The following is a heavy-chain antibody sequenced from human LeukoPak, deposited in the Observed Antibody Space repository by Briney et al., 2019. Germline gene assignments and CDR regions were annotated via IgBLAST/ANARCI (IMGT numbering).Heavy chain of an antibody. CDR1: GFTFSSYE. CDR2: ISSSGSNI. V-gene: IGHV3-48*03. Sequence: GGSLRLSCAASGFTFSSYEMNWVRQAPGKGLEWVSYISSSGSNIYYADSVKGRFTISRYNAKNTLYLQMNLLTAEDTAVYSCARDRPNLEPYDYWGQGTLVTVSS. D-gene: IGHD1-1*01. J-gene: IGHJ4*02. CDR3: ARDRPNLEPYDY.